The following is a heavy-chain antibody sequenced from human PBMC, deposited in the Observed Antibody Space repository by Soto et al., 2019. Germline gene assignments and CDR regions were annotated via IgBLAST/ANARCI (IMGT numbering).Heavy chain of an antibody. V-gene: IGHV4-59*01. CDR2: IYYSGST. CDR3: ARSAPYYDILTGYWGFYDY. CDR1: GGSISSYY. D-gene: IGHD3-9*01. Sequence: ETLSLTCTVSGGSISSYYWSWIRQPPGKGLEWIGYIYYSGSTNYNPSLKSRVTISVDTSKNQFSLKLSSVTAADTAVYYCARSAPYYDILTGYWGFYDYWGQGTLVTVSS. J-gene: IGHJ4*02.